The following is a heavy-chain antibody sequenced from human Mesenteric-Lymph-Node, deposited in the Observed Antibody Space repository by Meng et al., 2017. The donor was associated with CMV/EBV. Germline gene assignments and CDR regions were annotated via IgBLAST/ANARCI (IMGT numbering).Heavy chain of an antibody. CDR2: ISSNGGST. J-gene: IGHJ4*02. Sequence: GGSLRLSCAASGFTFSSYAMSWVRQAPGKGLEYVSAISSNGGSTYYADSVKGRFAISRDNSKNTLYLQMNSLRVEDTAVYYCAKDQRHCSGGKCLFDYWGQGTAVTVSS. CDR1: GFTFSSYA. V-gene: IGHV3-64*04. D-gene: IGHD2-15*01. CDR3: AKDQRHCSGGKCLFDY.